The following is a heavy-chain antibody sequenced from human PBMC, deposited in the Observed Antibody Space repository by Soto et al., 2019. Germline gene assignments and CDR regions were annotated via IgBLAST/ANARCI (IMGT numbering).Heavy chain of an antibody. CDR1: GFTLDKYT. D-gene: IGHD3-9*01. CDR3: ARDREPDGIWTFDS. CDR2: SFSSGGT. J-gene: IGHJ4*02. V-gene: IGHV3-53*01. Sequence: PGGSLRLSCAAFGFTLDKYTMGWVRQAPGKGLEWVAESFSSGGTQYADSLKGRFTISRDNSRNMVFLQMNGLRVEDTALYYCARDREPDGIWTFDSWGQGALVTVSS.